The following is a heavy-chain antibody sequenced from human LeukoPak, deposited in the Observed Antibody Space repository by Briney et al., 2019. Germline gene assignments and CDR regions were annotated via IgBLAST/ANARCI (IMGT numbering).Heavy chain of an antibody. V-gene: IGHV4-61*07. Sequence: YHTGSTSYSPSLKSRVTISADTSQNQFSLKLGSVTAADTAVYYCARHYGSGSGNWFDPWGQGTLVTVSS. D-gene: IGHD3-10*01. CDR3: ARHYGSGSGNWFDP. CDR2: YHTGST. J-gene: IGHJ5*02.